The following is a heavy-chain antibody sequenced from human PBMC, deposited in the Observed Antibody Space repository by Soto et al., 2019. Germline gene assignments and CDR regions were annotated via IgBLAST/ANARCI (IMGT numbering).Heavy chain of an antibody. CDR1: GYTFTNYD. CDR3: ARVQSSRWFYFDC. V-gene: IGHV1-46*01. J-gene: IGHJ4*02. CDR2: INPSGGST. D-gene: IGHD6-13*01. Sequence: ASVKVSCKASGYTFTNYDRQWVRQAPGQGLEWMGIINPSGGSTNYAQKFQGRVTMTRDTSTSTVYMNLSSLGSEDTAVYYCARVQSSRWFYFDCWGQGTLVTVSS.